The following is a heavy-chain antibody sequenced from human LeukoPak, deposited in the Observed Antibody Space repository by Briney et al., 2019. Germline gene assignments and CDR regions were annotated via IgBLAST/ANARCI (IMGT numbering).Heavy chain of an antibody. CDR1: GFTFSSYE. Sequence: GGSLRLSCAASGFTFSSYEMHWVRQAPGKGLEWVSYISSSGSTIYYADSVKGRFTISRDNAKNSLYLQMNSLRAEDTAVYYCAREYYDILTGYSYYFDYWGQGTLVTVSS. D-gene: IGHD3-9*01. V-gene: IGHV3-48*03. CDR3: AREYYDILTGYSYYFDY. CDR2: ISSSGSTI. J-gene: IGHJ4*02.